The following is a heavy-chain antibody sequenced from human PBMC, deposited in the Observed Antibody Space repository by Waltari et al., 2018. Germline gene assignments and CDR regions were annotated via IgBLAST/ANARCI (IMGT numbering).Heavy chain of an antibody. D-gene: IGHD2-21*02. CDR3: ARQTDYYYYMDV. CDR1: GYPISSGYY. CDR2: IYHSGST. J-gene: IGHJ6*03. V-gene: IGHV4-38-2*01. Sequence: QVQLQESGPGLVKPSETLSLTCAVSGYPISSGYYWGWIRQPPGKGLEWIGSIYHSGSTYYNPSLKSRVTISVDTSKNQFSLKLSSVTAADTAVYYCARQTDYYYYMDVWGKGTTVTVS.